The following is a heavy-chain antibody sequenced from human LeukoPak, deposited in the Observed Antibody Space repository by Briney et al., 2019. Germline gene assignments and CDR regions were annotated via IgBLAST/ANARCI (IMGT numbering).Heavy chain of an antibody. V-gene: IGHV3-9*01. D-gene: IGHD6-19*01. CDR2: TGWNGATK. J-gene: IGHJ6*02. CDR1: GFNFDDYA. CDR3: AKASTAVGYYYGMDV. Sequence: GGSLRLSCEASGFNFDDYAMYWVRRAPGKGLEWVSGTGWNGATKGYADSVKGRFTISRDNAKNSLYLQMNSLRVEDTALYYCAKASTAVGYYYGMDVWGQGTTVTVSS.